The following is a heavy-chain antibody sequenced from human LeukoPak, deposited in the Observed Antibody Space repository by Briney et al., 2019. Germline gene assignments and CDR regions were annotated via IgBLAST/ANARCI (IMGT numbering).Heavy chain of an antibody. CDR2: ISGSGSNT. J-gene: IGHJ4*02. D-gene: IGHD3-9*01. CDR1: GFTFSNSA. V-gene: IGHV3-23*01. CDR3: AKVSESNYDILTGYYTPYYFDY. Sequence: PGGSLRLSCAASGFTFSNSAMSWVRQAPGKGLEWVSGISGSGSNTYYADSVKGRFTISRDNSKNTLYLQMSSLRAEDTAVYYCAKVSESNYDILTGYYTPYYFDYWGQGTLVTVPS.